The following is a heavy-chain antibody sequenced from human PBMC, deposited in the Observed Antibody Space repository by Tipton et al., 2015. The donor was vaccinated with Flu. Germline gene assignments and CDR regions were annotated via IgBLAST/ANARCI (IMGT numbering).Heavy chain of an antibody. D-gene: IGHD3-10*02. V-gene: IGHV4-39*01. Sequence: TLSLTCSVSGGSISNYHWGWIRQPPGKGLEWIGGIHYSGTTYYNPSLKSRVTISVDTSRNQFSLKVTSVTAADTAVYFCARLSFYDVGLKNPYFEDWGQGALVTVSS. CDR3: ARLSFYDVGLKNPYFED. CDR2: IHYSGTT. J-gene: IGHJ4*02. CDR1: GGSISNYH.